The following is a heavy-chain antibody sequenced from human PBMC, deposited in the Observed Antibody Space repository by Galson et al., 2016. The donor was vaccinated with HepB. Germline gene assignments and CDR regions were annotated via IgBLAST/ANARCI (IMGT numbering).Heavy chain of an antibody. D-gene: IGHD3-10*01. V-gene: IGHV3-30*18. Sequence: SLRPSCAASGFTFSSYGMHWVRQAPGKRLEWVAVISYDGNNEYYADSVKGRFTISRDKSKNTLYLQMNSLRAEDTAVYHCAKDPYYYGSGSYYFDYWGQGTLVTVSS. CDR2: ISYDGNNE. CDR3: AKDPYYYGSGSYYFDY. J-gene: IGHJ4*02. CDR1: GFTFSSYG.